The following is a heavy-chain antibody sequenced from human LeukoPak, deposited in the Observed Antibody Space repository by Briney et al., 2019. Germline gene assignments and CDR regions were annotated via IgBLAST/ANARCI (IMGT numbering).Heavy chain of an antibody. CDR2: IGGSGGST. V-gene: IGHV3-23*01. J-gene: IGHJ4*02. Sequence: PGGSLRLSSAASGFTFSSYAMSWVRQAPGRGLEWVSAIGGSGGSTYYADSVKGRFTISRDNSKNTLYLQMNSLRAEDTAVYYCALTLVIPDPSFDYWGQGTLVTVSS. CDR1: GFTFSSYA. CDR3: ALTLVIPDPSFDY. D-gene: IGHD3-22*01.